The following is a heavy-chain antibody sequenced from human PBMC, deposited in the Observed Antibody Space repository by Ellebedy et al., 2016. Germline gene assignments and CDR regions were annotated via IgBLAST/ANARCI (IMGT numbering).Heavy chain of an antibody. CDR1: GGTFSSYA. Sequence: ASVKVSCKASGGTFSSYAISWVRLAPGQGLEWMGGIIPIFGTANYAQKFQGRVTITADESTSTAYMELSSLRSEDTAVYYCARDKGDGYNREDGYWGQGTLVTVSS. CDR2: IIPIFGTA. J-gene: IGHJ4*02. D-gene: IGHD5-24*01. CDR3: ARDKGDGYNREDGY. V-gene: IGHV1-69*13.